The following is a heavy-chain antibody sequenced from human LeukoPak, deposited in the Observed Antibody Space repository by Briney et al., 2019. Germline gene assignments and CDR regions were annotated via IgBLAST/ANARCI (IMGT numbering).Heavy chain of an antibody. Sequence: GGSLRLSCAASGFTFSNAWMSWVRQAPGKGLEWVSGISWNSGSIGYADSVKGRFTISRDNAKNSLYLQMNSLRAEDTALYYCAKDWGSASIAQPVWFDPWGQGTLVTVSS. D-gene: IGHD6-6*01. CDR1: GFTFSNAW. CDR2: ISWNSGSI. CDR3: AKDWGSASIAQPVWFDP. V-gene: IGHV3-9*01. J-gene: IGHJ5*02.